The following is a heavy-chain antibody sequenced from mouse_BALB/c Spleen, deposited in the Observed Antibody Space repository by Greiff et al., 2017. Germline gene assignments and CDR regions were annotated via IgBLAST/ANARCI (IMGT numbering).Heavy chain of an antibody. CDR1: GYSFTGYN. J-gene: IGHJ4*01. CDR3: ARCPSTVAPYAMDY. V-gene: IGHV1-39*01. D-gene: IGHD1-1*01. Sequence: EVKLMESGPELEKPGASVKISCKASGYSFTGYNMNWVKQSNGKSLEWIGNIDPYYGGTSYNQKFKGKATLTVDKSSSTAYMQLKSLTSEDSAVYYCARCPSTVAPYAMDYWGQGTSVTVSS. CDR2: IDPYYGGT.